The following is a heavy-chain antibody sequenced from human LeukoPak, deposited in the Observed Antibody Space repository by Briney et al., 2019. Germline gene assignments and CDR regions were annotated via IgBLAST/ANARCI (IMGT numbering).Heavy chain of an antibody. CDR1: GFTFDDYT. Sequence: GGSLRLSCAASGFTFDDYTMHWVRQAPGKGLEWVSGISWNSGSIGYADSVKGRFTTSRDNAKNSLYLQMNSLRPEDTALYYCTKDSVAMVTTSDYWGQGTLVTVSS. CDR3: TKDSVAMVTTSDY. V-gene: IGHV3-9*01. D-gene: IGHD5-18*01. CDR2: ISWNSGSI. J-gene: IGHJ4*02.